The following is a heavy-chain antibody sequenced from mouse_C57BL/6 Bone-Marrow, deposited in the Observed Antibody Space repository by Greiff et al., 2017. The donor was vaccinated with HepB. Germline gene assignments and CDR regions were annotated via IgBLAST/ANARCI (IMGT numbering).Heavy chain of an antibody. CDR2: IRNKANNHAT. CDR1: GFTFSDAW. V-gene: IGHV6-6*01. D-gene: IGHD1-1*01. CDR3: TRRHYPTGFAY. J-gene: IGHJ3*01. Sequence: EVQRVESGGGLVQPGGSMKLSCAASGFTFSDAWMDWVRQSPEKGLEWVAEIRNKANNHATYYAESVKGRFTISRDDSKSSVYLQMNSLRAEDTGIYYCTRRHYPTGFAYWGQGTLVTVSA.